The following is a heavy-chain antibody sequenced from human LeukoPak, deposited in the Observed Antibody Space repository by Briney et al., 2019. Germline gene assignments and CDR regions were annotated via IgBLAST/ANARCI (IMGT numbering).Heavy chain of an antibody. CDR2: INTSGST. J-gene: IGHJ5*02. Sequence: SETLSLTCTVSGGSISSYYWTWIRQSAGKGLEWIGRINTSGSTNYNPSLRSRVTMSVNTSKNQFSLNLTSVTAADTAVYSCAREGGDPRWPDPWGQGTLVTVSS. D-gene: IGHD2-15*01. CDR3: AREGGDPRWPDP. CDR1: GGSISSYY. V-gene: IGHV4-4*07.